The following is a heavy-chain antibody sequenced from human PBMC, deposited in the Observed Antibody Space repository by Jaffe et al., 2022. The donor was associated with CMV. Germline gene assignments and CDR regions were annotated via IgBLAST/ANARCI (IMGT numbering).Heavy chain of an antibody. V-gene: IGHV3-33*01. D-gene: IGHD3-22*01. CDR3: ARENGYYDSSGYYPRNWFDP. CDR1: GFTFSSYG. Sequence: QVQLVESGGGVVQPGRSLRLSCAASGFTFSSYGMHWVRQAPGKGLEWVAVIWYDGSNKYYADSVKGRFTISRDNSKNTLYLQMNSLRAEDTAVYYCARENGYYDSSGYYPRNWFDPWGQGTLVTVSS. J-gene: IGHJ5*02. CDR2: IWYDGSNK.